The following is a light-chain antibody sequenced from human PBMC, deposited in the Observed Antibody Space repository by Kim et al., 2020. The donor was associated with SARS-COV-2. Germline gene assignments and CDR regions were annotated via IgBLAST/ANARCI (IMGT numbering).Light chain of an antibody. V-gene: IGLV3-1*01. CDR3: QAWDSSTAHV. CDR1: DKY. CDR2: QDS. Sequence: DKYACWYQQKPGQSPVLVIYQDSKRPSGIPERFSGSNSGNTATLTISGTQAMDEADYYCQAWDSSTAHVFGTGTKVTVL. J-gene: IGLJ1*01.